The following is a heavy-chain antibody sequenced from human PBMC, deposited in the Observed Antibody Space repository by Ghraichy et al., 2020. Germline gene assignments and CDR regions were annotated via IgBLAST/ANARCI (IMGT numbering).Heavy chain of an antibody. Sequence: SETLSLTCTVSGGSIISSSYYWGWIRQPPGKGLEWIGSIYYSGSTYYNPSLKSRVTISVDTSKNQFSLKLSSVTAADTAVYYCARGPEGSGSYYSYWGQGTLVTVSS. CDR2: IYYSGST. J-gene: IGHJ4*02. V-gene: IGHV4-39*01. CDR3: ARGPEGSGSYYSY. CDR1: GGSIISSSYY. D-gene: IGHD3-10*01.